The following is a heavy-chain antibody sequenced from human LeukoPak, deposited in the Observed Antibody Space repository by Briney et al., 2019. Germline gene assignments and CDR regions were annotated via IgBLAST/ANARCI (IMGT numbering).Heavy chain of an antibody. Sequence: GGSLRLSCAASGFTFSSYSMNGVRQAPGKGLEWVSSISSSSSYIYYADSVKGRFTISRDNAKNSLYLQMNSLRAEDTAVYYCARDGEVRGVITASYYGMDVWGQGTTVTVSS. CDR2: ISSSSSYI. CDR1: GFTFSSYS. V-gene: IGHV3-21*01. J-gene: IGHJ6*02. D-gene: IGHD3-10*01. CDR3: ARDGEVRGVITASYYGMDV.